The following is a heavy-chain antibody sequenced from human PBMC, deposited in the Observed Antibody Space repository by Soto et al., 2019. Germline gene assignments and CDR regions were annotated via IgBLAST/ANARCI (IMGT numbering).Heavy chain of an antibody. D-gene: IGHD2-15*01. CDR1: GFTFSSYG. J-gene: IGHJ4*02. CDR3: ARDAGWYYFDY. V-gene: IGHV3-33*01. Sequence: GGSLRLSCAASGFTFSSYGMHWVRQAPGKGLEWVAVIWYDGSNKYYADSVKGRFTISRDNSKNTLYLQMNSLRAEDTAVYYCARDAGWYYFDYWGQGTLVTVSS. CDR2: IWYDGSNK.